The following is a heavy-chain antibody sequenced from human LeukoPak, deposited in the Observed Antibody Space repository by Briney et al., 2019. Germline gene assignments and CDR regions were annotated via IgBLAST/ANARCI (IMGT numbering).Heavy chain of an antibody. J-gene: IGHJ6*02. CDR2: IDPSDSYT. D-gene: IGHD6-13*01. CDR3: AVYAAAGNYYYYGMDV. CDR1: GYSFTSYW. V-gene: IGHV5-10-1*01. Sequence: TGESLKISCKGSGYSFTSYWISWVRQMPGKGLEWMGRIDPSDSYTNYSPSFQGHVTISADKSIGTAYLQWSSLKASDTAMYYCAVYAAAGNYYYYGMDVWGQGTTVTVSS.